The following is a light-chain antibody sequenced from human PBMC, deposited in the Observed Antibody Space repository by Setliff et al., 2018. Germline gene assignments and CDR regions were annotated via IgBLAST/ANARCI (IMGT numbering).Light chain of an antibody. CDR3: SSYEGGNNYV. Sequence: QSALAQPASVSGSPGQSITISCTGTSSDVGSYNLVSWYHQHPGKAPKLMIYEVTKRPSGVSNRFSGSKSGNTASLTISGLQPEDEADYYCSSYEGGNNYVFGSGTKGTVL. CDR1: SSDVGSYNL. V-gene: IGLV2-23*02. CDR2: EVT. J-gene: IGLJ1*01.